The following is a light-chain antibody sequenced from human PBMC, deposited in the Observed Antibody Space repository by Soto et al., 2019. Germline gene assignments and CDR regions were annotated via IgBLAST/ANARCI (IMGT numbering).Light chain of an antibody. CDR3: MQGTLWPRT. V-gene: IGKV2-30*02. J-gene: IGKJ1*01. CDR2: KVS. CDR1: QTLVHSDGYIY. Sequence: EVVLTQSPFSLPVTLGQPASISCRSSQTLVHSDGYIYLNWVQQRPGQSPRRLIYKVSNRESGVPDRFSGSGSGTYFTLKISRVEAEDVGIYYCMQGTLWPRTFGQGTKVEIK.